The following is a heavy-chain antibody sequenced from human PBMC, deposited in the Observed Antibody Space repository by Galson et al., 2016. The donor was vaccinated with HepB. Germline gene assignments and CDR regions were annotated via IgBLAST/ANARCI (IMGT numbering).Heavy chain of an antibody. CDR1: GYSLSSGYH. J-gene: IGHJ3*01. V-gene: IGHV4-38-2*02. Sequence: SETLSLTCTVSGYSLSSGYHWGWIRQPPGKGLDWIGSIYHTGSTNYNPSLGSRVTISGDTSKNQFSLKLNSVTAADTAVYFCARDSPPRTTVTTYNSFDGWGRGTLVIVSS. CDR2: IYHTGST. D-gene: IGHD4-17*01. CDR3: ARDSPPRTTVTTYNSFDG.